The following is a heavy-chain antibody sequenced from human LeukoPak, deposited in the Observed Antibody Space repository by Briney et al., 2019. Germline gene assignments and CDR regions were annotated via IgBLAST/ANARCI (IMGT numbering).Heavy chain of an antibody. V-gene: IGHV3-23*01. CDR1: GFTFSSFA. CDR2: VSGSGHGT. Sequence: GGSLRLSCAASGFTFSSFAMSWVRQAPGKGLEWVSGVSGSGHGTYYADSVKGRFTISRDNSKNTLHLQMNSLRAEDTAVYYCARDKDDAFDIWGQGTMVTVSS. J-gene: IGHJ3*02. CDR3: ARDKDDAFDI.